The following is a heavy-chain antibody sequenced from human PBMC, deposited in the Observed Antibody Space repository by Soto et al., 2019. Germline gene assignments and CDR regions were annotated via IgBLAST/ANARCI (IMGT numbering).Heavy chain of an antibody. D-gene: IGHD6-13*01. Sequence: ASVKVSCKASGYTFTSYAMHWVRQAPGQRLEWMGWINAGNGNTKYSQKFQGRVTITRDTSASTAYMELSSLRSEDTAVYYCARVRIIAPAGKRLYYYYMDVWGKGTTVTVSS. CDR3: ARVRIIAPAGKRLYYYYMDV. CDR2: INAGNGNT. CDR1: GYTFTSYA. J-gene: IGHJ6*03. V-gene: IGHV1-3*01.